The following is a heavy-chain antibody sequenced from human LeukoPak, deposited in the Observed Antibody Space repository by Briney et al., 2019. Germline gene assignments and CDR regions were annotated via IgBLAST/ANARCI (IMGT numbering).Heavy chain of an antibody. J-gene: IGHJ4*02. CDR1: GFTFSSYS. V-gene: IGHV3-48*01. CDR2: ISSSSSTI. CDR3: ARRKTPYYYDSSGYYPPREYYFDY. Sequence: GGSLRLSCAASGFTFSSYSMNWVRQAPGKGLEWVSYISSSSSTIYYADSVKGRFTISRDNAKNSLYLQMNSLRAEDTAVYYCARRKTPYYYDSSGYYPPREYYFDYWGQGTLVTVSS. D-gene: IGHD3-22*01.